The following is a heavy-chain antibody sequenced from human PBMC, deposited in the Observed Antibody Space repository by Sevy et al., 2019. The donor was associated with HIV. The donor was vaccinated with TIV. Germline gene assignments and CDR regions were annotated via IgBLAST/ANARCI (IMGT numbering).Heavy chain of an antibody. D-gene: IGHD3-9*01. J-gene: IGHJ4*02. CDR2: IRQDGNEI. Sequence: GGSLRLSCAASGFTFHTYWMQLVRQAPGKGLEWVANIRQDGNEIYYADSVKGRFTISRDNAMQSLYLEMNNLRVEDSGIYYCARRYLDVWGQGTLVTVSS. CDR3: ARRYLDV. V-gene: IGHV3-7*01. CDR1: GFTFHTYW.